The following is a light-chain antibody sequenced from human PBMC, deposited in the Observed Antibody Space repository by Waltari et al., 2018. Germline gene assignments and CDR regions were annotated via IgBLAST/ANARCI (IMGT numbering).Light chain of an antibody. V-gene: IGLV2-14*03. Sequence: QSALTQPASGSGSPGQSITISCTGTSSDVGGYNYVSWYQQYPGKAPKPMIYDVSYRPSGVSNRFSGSKSGNTASLTISGLQAEDEADYYCSSYRSSSPYVFGTGTKVTVL. CDR1: SSDVGGYNY. J-gene: IGLJ1*01. CDR3: SSYRSSSPYV. CDR2: DVS.